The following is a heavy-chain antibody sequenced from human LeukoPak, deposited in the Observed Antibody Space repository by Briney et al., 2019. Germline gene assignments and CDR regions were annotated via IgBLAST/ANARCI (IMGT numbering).Heavy chain of an antibody. V-gene: IGHV1-69*05. CDR3: ARDNQGYSSGWYYFDY. Sequence: ASVKVSCKASGGTFSSYAISWVRQAPGQGLEWMGGIIPTFGTANYAQKLQGRVTITTDESTSTAYMELSSLRSEDTAVYYCARDNQGYSSGWYYFDYWGQGTLVTVSS. CDR2: IIPTFGTA. CDR1: GGTFSSYA. J-gene: IGHJ4*02. D-gene: IGHD6-19*01.